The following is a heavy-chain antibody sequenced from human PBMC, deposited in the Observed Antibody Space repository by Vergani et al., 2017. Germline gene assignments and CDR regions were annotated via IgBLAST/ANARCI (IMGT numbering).Heavy chain of an antibody. CDR2: MYPADSAT. V-gene: IGHV5-51*01. CDR1: EYSFGNYW. D-gene: IGHD1-1*01. Sequence: EVELVQSGPEMRKPGESLKISCKGSEYSFGNYWIGWVRQMPGKGLEWMGIMYPADSATSYSPSFQGKVTISADKSIRTAVLQWDSLKAADTALDYCARHTTYTDSGGQGTRVTVSS. J-gene: IGHJ4*02. CDR3: ARHTTYTDS.